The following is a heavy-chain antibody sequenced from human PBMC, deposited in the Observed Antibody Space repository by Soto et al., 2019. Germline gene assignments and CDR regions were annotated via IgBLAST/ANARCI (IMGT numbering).Heavy chain of an antibody. Sequence: QVQLQESGPGLVKPSETLSLTCTVSGGSISSYYWSWIRQPPGKGLEWIGYIYYSGSTNYNPSLKSRVTISVDTSKNQFPLKLSSVTAADTAVYYCARDQTGYYPYYYYGMDVWGQGTTVTVSS. J-gene: IGHJ6*02. V-gene: IGHV4-59*01. D-gene: IGHD3-9*01. CDR1: GGSISSYY. CDR2: IYYSGST. CDR3: ARDQTGYYPYYYYGMDV.